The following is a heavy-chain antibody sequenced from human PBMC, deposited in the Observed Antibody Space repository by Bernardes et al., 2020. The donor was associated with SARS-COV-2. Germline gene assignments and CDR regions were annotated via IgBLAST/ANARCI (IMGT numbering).Heavy chain of an antibody. CDR1: GFTFSSYG. CDR2: IWYDGSNK. V-gene: IGHV3-33*01. Sequence: GGSLRLSCAASGFTFSSYGMHWVRQAPGKGLEWVAVIWYDGSNKYYADSVKGRFTISRDNSKNTLYLQMNSLRAEDTAVYYCAREAYAPKADMDVWGQGTTVTVSS. D-gene: IGHD2-2*01. CDR3: AREAYAPKADMDV. J-gene: IGHJ6*02.